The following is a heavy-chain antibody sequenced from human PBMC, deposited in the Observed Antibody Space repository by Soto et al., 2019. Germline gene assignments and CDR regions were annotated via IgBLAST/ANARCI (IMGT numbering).Heavy chain of an antibody. Sequence: QVQLVESGGGVVQPGRSLRLSCAASGFTFSSYAMHWVRQAPGKGLEWVAVISYDGSNKYYADSVKGRFTISRDNSKNTLYLQMNSLRAEDTAVYYCALVGSPTDPWGQGTMVTVSS. CDR2: ISYDGSNK. CDR1: GFTFSSYA. CDR3: ALVGSPTDP. D-gene: IGHD2-15*01. J-gene: IGHJ5*02. V-gene: IGHV3-30-3*01.